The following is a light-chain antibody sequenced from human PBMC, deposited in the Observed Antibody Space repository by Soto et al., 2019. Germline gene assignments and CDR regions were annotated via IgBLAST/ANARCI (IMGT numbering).Light chain of an antibody. CDR3: QQSCYTPTT. Sequence: DVVMTQSPDSLAVSLGERATINCKSSQSVLYNSNNKNYLAWYQQKPGQTPNLLIYWASTRESGVPDRFSGSGSGTDFTLTISRLQAEDVEVYYCQQSCYTPTTFGPGTTVEI. CDR1: QSVLYNSNNKNY. J-gene: IGKJ1*01. CDR2: WAS. V-gene: IGKV4-1*01.